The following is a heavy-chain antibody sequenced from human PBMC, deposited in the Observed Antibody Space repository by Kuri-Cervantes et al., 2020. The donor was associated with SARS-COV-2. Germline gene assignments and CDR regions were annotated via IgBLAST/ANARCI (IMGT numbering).Heavy chain of an antibody. Sequence: ASVKVSCKASGYTFPSYGISWVRQAPGQGLEWMGIINPSGGSTSYAQKFQGRVTMTRDTSTSTVYMELSSLRSEDTAVYYCARGKANYFDYWGQGTLVTVSS. CDR2: INPSGGST. V-gene: IGHV1-46*01. D-gene: IGHD3-10*01. CDR3: ARGKANYFDY. J-gene: IGHJ4*02. CDR1: GYTFPSYG.